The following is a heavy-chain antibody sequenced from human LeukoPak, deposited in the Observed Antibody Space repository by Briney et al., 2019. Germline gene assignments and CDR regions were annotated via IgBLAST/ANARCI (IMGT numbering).Heavy chain of an antibody. CDR2: ISSSGSTI. CDR3: AELGITMVGGV. J-gene: IGHJ6*04. Sequence: GGSLRLSCAASGFTVSSNYMNWVRQAPGKGLEWVSYISSSGSTIYYADSVKGRFTISRDNAKNSLYLQMNSLRAEDTAVYYCAELGITMVGGVWGKGTTVTISS. V-gene: IGHV3-48*03. CDR1: GFTVSSNY. D-gene: IGHD3-10*02.